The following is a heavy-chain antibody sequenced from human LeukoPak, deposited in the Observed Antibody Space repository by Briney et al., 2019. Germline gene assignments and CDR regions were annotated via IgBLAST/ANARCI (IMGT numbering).Heavy chain of an antibody. Sequence: GGSLRLSCAASVFTFSTYNMNWVRQAPGKGLEWVANIKQDGSEKYYVDSVKGRFTISRDNAKNSLYLQMNSLRAEDTAVYYCARKNGLDYWGQGTLVTVSS. V-gene: IGHV3-7*01. CDR3: ARKNGLDY. CDR1: VFTFSTYN. J-gene: IGHJ4*02. CDR2: IKQDGSEK.